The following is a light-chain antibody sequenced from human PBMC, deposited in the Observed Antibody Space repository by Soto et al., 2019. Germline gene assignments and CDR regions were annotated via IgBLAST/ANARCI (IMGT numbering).Light chain of an antibody. CDR1: QSVGSSY. CDR2: GAS. V-gene: IGKV3-20*01. CDR3: QNYDTSPT. Sequence: EIVLTQSPGTRSLSAGERATLSCRASQSVGSSYLAWYQQKPGQAPTVLIYGASSRATGIPDRFSGSGSGTDFTLTISRLEPEDFAVYYCQNYDTSPTFGQGTKVEI. J-gene: IGKJ1*01.